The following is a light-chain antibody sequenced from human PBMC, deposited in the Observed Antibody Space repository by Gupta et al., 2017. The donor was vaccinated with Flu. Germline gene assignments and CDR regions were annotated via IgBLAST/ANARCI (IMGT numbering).Light chain of an antibody. V-gene: IGLV3-21*02. CDR2: DDS. J-gene: IGLJ3*02. Sequence: GSNIGRKGVNWYQQRPVQAPVLFVYDDSVRPSGIPDRISGSNSGNTAALTNSRVEAGDEADYYCQLWDTYSDHPGVFGGGTKLTVL. CDR1: NIGRKG. CDR3: QLWDTYSDHPGV.